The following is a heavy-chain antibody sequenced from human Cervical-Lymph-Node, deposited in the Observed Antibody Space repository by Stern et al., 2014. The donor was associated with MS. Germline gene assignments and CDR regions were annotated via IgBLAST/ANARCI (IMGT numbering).Heavy chain of an antibody. D-gene: IGHD1-26*01. CDR2: ISSDGSNK. CDR3: ANDGGRGNTWEYFFDS. Sequence: VQLEESGGGVAQPGGSLRLSCAASGFPFSDYGMHWVRQTPGKGLEWVTFISSDGSNKYYADSVKGRFSISRDNSKNSLYLHMIGLKSEDTAVYYCANDGGRGNTWEYFFDSWGQGTLVAVSS. J-gene: IGHJ4*02. V-gene: IGHV3-30*18. CDR1: GFPFSDYG.